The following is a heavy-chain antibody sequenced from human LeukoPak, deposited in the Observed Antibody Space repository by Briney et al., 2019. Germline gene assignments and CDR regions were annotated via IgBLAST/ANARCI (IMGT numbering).Heavy chain of an antibody. CDR1: GGSFSSYY. V-gene: IGHV4-59*08. Sequence: SETLSLTCTVSGGSFSSYYWSWIRQPPGKGLEWLGYIYYSGTTNYNPSLKSRVTISVETSNNHFSLKLTSVAAADTAVYYCARTSVEFGFDIWGQGTMVSVSS. CDR2: IYYSGTT. D-gene: IGHD3-16*01. CDR3: ARTSVEFGFDI. J-gene: IGHJ3*02.